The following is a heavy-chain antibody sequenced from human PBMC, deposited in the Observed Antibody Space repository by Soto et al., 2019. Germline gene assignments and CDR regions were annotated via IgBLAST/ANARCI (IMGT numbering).Heavy chain of an antibody. D-gene: IGHD2-8*01. Sequence: GGSLRLSCAASGFTFSSYSMNWVRQAPGKGLEWVSYISSSSSTIYYADSVKGRFTISRDNAKNSLYLQMNSLRAEDTAVYYCAREGGVGYCTNGVCPDNFFDYWGQGTLVTVSS. CDR1: GFTFSSYS. J-gene: IGHJ4*02. CDR3: AREGGVGYCTNGVCPDNFFDY. V-gene: IGHV3-48*01. CDR2: ISSSSSTI.